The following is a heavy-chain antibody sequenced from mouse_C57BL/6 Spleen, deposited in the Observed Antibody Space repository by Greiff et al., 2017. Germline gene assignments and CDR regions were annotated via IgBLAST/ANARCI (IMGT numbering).Heavy chain of an antibody. CDR3: AIAPSYDGNYVDC. V-gene: IGHV1-39*01. CDR2: INPNYGTT. D-gene: IGHD2-10*01. J-gene: IGHJ2*01. Sequence: EVQLQQSGPELVKPGASVKISCKASGYSFTDYNMNWVKQSNGKSLEWIGVINPNYGTTSYNQKFQGKATLTVDQSSSTAYIQRNSLTSEDAAVYYCAIAPSYDGNYVDCWGQGTTLTVSS. CDR1: GYSFTDYN.